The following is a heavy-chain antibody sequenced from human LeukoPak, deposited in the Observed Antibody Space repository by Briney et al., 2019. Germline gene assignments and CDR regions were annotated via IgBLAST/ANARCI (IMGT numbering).Heavy chain of an antibody. CDR1: GGSISTYY. CDR3: ASNKGQWLFSD. V-gene: IGHV4-59*08. Sequence: PSETLSLTCTVSGGSISTYYWSWIRQPPGKGLEWIGYIYNSGSTNYNPSLKSRVTISVDTSKNQFSLRLSSVTAADTAVYYCASNKGQWLFSDWGQGTLVTVSS. J-gene: IGHJ4*02. D-gene: IGHD6-19*01. CDR2: IYNSGST.